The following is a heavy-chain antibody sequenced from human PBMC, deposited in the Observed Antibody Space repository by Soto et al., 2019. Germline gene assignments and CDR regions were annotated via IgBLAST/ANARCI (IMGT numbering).Heavy chain of an antibody. D-gene: IGHD5-12*01. CDR3: ARDSLALFDS. CDR1: DGSVSSGSYY. J-gene: IGHJ4*02. Sequence: QAQLQESGPGLVKPSETLSLTCTVSDGSVSSGSYYWTWIRQPPGKGLEWIGYISSSGSTLYNPSLKRRVIISVDTSMNQFSLKLSSVTAADTAVYYCARDSLALFDSWGQGTLVTVSS. V-gene: IGHV4-61*01. CDR2: ISSSGST.